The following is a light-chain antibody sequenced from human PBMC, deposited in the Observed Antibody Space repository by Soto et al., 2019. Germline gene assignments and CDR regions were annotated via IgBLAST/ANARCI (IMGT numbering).Light chain of an antibody. J-gene: IGKJ4*01. Sequence: EIVLTQSPATLSLSPGERATLSCRASQSVDSYLTWYQPKPGQAPRLLIYDVSKRATGIPARFSGSGSGTDLTRTISSLEAEDVAIYYCQQRRNWPLTFGGGTKVEIK. CDR1: QSVDSY. CDR2: DVS. CDR3: QQRRNWPLT. V-gene: IGKV3-11*01.